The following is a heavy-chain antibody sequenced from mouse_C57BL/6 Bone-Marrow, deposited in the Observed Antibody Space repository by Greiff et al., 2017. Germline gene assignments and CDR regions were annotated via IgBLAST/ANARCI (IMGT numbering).Heavy chain of an antibody. CDR3: ARFYYDCARGYWYFDF. V-gene: IGHV1-63*01. CDR1: GYTFTNYW. Sequence: QVQLQQSGAELVRPGTSVKMSCKASGYTFTNYWIGWAKQRPGHGLEWIGDIYPGGGYTNYNEKFKGKATLTADNSSSTAYMQFSSLTSEDSAIYYSARFYYDCARGYWYFDFWGTGTTLTVSS. J-gene: IGHJ1*03. D-gene: IGHD2-4*01. CDR2: IYPGGGYT.